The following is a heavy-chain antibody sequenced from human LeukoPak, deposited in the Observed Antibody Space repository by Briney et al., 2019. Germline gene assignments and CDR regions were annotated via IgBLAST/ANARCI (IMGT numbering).Heavy chain of an antibody. CDR3: ARDGNFPYDFWSGYTRDYYYGMDV. CDR2: ISSNGGST. Sequence: GGSLRLSCAASGFTFSSYAMHWVRQAPGKGLEYVSAISSNGGSTYYANSVKGRFTISRDNSKNTLYLQMGSLRAEDMAVYYCARDGNFPYDFWSGYTRDYYYGMDVWGQGTTVTVSS. J-gene: IGHJ6*02. V-gene: IGHV3-64*01. D-gene: IGHD3-3*01. CDR1: GFTFSSYA.